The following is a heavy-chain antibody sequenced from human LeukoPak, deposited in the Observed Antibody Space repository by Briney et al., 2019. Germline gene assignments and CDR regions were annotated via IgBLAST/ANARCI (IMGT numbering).Heavy chain of an antibody. CDR2: ISGSGGST. Sequence: GGSLRLSCAASGFTFSSYAMSWVRQAPGKGLEWVSAISGSGGSTYYADSVKGRFTISRDNSKNTLYLQMNSLRAEDTAVYYCARDLYHYDSSGYYSDCFDYWGQGTLVTVSS. CDR1: GFTFSSYA. V-gene: IGHV3-23*01. D-gene: IGHD3-22*01. CDR3: ARDLYHYDSSGYYSDCFDY. J-gene: IGHJ4*02.